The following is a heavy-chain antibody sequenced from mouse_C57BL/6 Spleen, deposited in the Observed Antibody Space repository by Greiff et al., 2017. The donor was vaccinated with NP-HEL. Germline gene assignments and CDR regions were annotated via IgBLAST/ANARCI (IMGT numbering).Heavy chain of an antibody. CDR2: IYPGDGDT. J-gene: IGHJ1*03. CDR3: ARATTVVYWYFDV. Sequence: VMLVESGPELVKPGASVKISCKASGYAFSSSWMNWVKQRPGKGLEWIGRIYPGDGDTNYNGKFKGKATLTADKSSSTAYMQLSSLTSEDSAVYFCARATTVVYWYFDVWGTGTTVTVSS. V-gene: IGHV1-82*01. D-gene: IGHD1-1*01. CDR1: GYAFSSSW.